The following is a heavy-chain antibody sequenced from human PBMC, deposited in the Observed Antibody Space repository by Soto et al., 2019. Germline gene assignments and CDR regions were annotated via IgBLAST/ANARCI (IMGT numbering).Heavy chain of an antibody. J-gene: IGHJ5*02. CDR3: ARFTLYSYGTCGWFGP. V-gene: IGHV1-69*01. CDR1: GGTFSSYA. D-gene: IGHD5-18*01. Sequence: QVQMVQSGAEVKKPGSSVKVSCKASGGTFSSYAISWVRQAPGQGLEWMGGIIPIFGTANYAQKFQGRVTITADESTSTGYMELSSLKSGDTAVYYCARFTLYSYGTCGWFGPWGQGALVTVSS. CDR2: IIPIFGTA.